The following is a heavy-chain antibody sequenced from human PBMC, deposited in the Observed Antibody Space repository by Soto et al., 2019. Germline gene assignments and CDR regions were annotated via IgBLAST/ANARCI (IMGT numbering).Heavy chain of an antibody. CDR3: AKDQSRYYYGSGSYYNIYYYYGRDV. D-gene: IGHD3-10*01. V-gene: IGHV1-24*01. J-gene: IGHJ6*01. Sequence: ASVEVSCKVSGYTLTELSMHWVRQAPGKGLEWMGGFDPEDGETIYAQKFQGRVTMTEETSTDTAYMELSSLRSEETAVYYCAKDQSRYYYGSGSYYNIYYYYGRDVWGQGPTIT. CDR1: GYTLTELS. CDR2: FDPEDGET.